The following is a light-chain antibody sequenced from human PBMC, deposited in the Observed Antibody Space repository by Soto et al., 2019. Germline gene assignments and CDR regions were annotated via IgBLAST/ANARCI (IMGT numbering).Light chain of an antibody. J-gene: IGKJ3*01. CDR3: QQYDTLPFT. CDR2: DAS. V-gene: IGKV1-33*01. Sequence: DIQMTQSPSSLSASLGDRVTITCQASQDINNYLHWYHQKPGRAPKRLIYDASKLDIGVPSRFSGSASGTDFSLTISSLQPEDIGTYFCQQYDTLPFTFGPGTKVDLK. CDR1: QDINNY.